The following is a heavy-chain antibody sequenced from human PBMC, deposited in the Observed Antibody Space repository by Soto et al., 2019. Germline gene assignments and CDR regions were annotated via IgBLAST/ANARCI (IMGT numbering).Heavy chain of an antibody. V-gene: IGHV1-2*02. CDR3: ARDPIGGGAPYYADY. CDR2: INTDTGGT. Sequence: QVQLVQSGAEVKKPGASVKVSCKASGYTFNGYYMHWMRQAPGQGLEWVGWINTDTGGTDYAQNFRGRVSMTRDTSISTAYMELTSLTSDDTAIYYCARDPIGGGAPYYADYCGQGTLVTVSS. CDR1: GYTFNGYY. J-gene: IGHJ4*02. D-gene: IGHD3-16*01.